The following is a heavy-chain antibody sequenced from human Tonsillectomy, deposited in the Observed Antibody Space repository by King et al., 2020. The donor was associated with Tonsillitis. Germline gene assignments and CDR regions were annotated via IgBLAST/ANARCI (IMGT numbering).Heavy chain of an antibody. J-gene: IGHJ4*02. CDR3: AKGGLNHHLTPIDY. CDR1: GFTFSSYA. CDR2: IYSGGSRT. Sequence: VQLVESGGGLVQPGESLRLSCAASGFTFSSYAMSWVRQAPGKGLEWVSVIYSGGSRTLYADSVKGRFTISRDNSENTLYLQMNSLRADDTAVYYCAKGGLNHHLTPIDYWGQGTLVTVSS. D-gene: IGHD1-14*01. V-gene: IGHV3-23*03.